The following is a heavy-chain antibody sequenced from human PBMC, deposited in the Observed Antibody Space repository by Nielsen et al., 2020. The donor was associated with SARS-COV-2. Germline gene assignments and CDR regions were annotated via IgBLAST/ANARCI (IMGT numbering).Heavy chain of an antibody. CDR2: IKPDGSEK. CDR1: GFTFSSLW. Sequence: GESLKISCAASGFTFSSLWMSWVRQVPGKGLEWVADIKPDGSEKVYVDSVKGRFTISRDNAKNSMSLQMNSLRVEDTAVYYCAKEAPDIVAEQYVDVWGKGTTVTVSS. D-gene: IGHD2-15*01. J-gene: IGHJ6*03. CDR3: AKEAPDIVAEQYVDV. V-gene: IGHV3-7*01.